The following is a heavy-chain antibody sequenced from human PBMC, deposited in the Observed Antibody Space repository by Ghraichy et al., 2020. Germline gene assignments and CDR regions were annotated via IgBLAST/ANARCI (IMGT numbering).Heavy chain of an antibody. Sequence: GGSLRLSCGGSGFTFSAYSMNWVCQSPGRGLEWVSYITSSSRTKSYADSVKGRFTISRDNAQNSLYLQMNSLRDEDTAVYYCARGSTVVRFFYYDGMDVWGQGTTVTVSS. D-gene: IGHD4-23*01. J-gene: IGHJ6*02. CDR3: ARGSTVVRFFYYDGMDV. V-gene: IGHV3-48*02. CDR2: ITSSSRTK. CDR1: GFTFSAYS.